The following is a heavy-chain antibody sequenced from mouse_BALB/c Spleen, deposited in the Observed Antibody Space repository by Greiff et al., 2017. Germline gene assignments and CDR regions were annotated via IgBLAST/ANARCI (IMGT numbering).Heavy chain of an antibody. CDR1: GFTFSSYA. Sequence: EVMLVESGGGLVKPGGSLKLSCAASGFTFSSYAMSWVRQTPEKRLEWVATISSGGSYTYYPDSVKGRFTISRDNAKNTLYLQMSSLRSEDTDMYYCARHDGYYPAWFAYWGQGTLVTVSA. CDR2: ISSGGSYT. V-gene: IGHV5-9-3*01. D-gene: IGHD2-3*01. CDR3: ARHDGYYPAWFAY. J-gene: IGHJ3*01.